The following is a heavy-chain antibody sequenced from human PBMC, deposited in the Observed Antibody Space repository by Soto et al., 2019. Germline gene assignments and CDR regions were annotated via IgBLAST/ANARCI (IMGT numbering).Heavy chain of an antibody. CDR3: VRESSSINRPIAY. D-gene: IGHD3-10*01. V-gene: IGHV3-74*01. CDR2: ISSDGSST. J-gene: IGHJ4*02. CDR1: GFTFSSYW. Sequence: GGSLRLSCAASGFTFSSYWMHWVRQAPGKGLVWVSRISSDGSSTSYADSVKGRFTISRDDAKNTLYLEMNSLRAEDTSVYYCVRESSSINRPIAYWGQGALVTVSS.